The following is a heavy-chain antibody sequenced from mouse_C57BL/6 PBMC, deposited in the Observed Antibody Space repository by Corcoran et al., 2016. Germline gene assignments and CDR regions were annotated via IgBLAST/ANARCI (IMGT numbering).Heavy chain of an antibody. V-gene: IGHV1-18*01. CDR2: INPNNGGT. CDR1: GYTFTDYN. D-gene: IGHD1-1*01. Sequence: EVQLQQSGPELVKPGASVKIPCKASGYTFTDYNMDWVKQSHGKRLEWIGDINPNNGGTIYNQKFKGKATFTVDKSSSTAYMRLRSLTSEYSAVYYCANDYGSSPYYYAMDYWGQGTSVTVSS. J-gene: IGHJ4*01. CDR3: ANDYGSSPYYYAMDY.